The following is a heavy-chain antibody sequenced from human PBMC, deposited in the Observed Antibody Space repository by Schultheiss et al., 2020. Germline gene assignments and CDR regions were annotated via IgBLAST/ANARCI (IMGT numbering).Heavy chain of an antibody. V-gene: IGHV3-74*01. D-gene: IGHD3/OR15-3a*01. J-gene: IGHJ4*02. Sequence: ESLKISCAASGFTFSSYGMHWVRQAPGKGLVWVSRMNSDGSSTTYADSVKGRFTISRDNAKNTLYLQMNSLRVEDTAVYYCAREVEFTGIWTADYWGQGTLVTVSS. CDR3: AREVEFTGIWTADY. CDR2: MNSDGSST. CDR1: GFTFSSYG.